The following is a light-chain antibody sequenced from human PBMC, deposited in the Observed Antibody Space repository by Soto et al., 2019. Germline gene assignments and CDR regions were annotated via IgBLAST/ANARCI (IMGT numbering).Light chain of an antibody. Sequence: DIQLTQSPSTLSASVGDRVTITCRASQSISSWLAWYQQKPGKAPKFLIYKTSNLESGVPSRFGGNGSGTEFTLTISSLQPDDFATYYCQYYNNYCWTFGQGTKVEIK. V-gene: IGKV1-5*03. CDR1: QSISSW. J-gene: IGKJ1*01. CDR2: KTS. CDR3: QYYNNYCWT.